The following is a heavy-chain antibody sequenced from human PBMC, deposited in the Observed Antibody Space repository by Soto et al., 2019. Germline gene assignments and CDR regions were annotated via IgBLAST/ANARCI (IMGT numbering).Heavy chain of an antibody. CDR3: VRERGLSSFYGMDV. J-gene: IGHJ6*02. CDR1: GFTLTTYT. V-gene: IGHV3-21*01. CDR2: ITSSSGHI. Sequence: GGSLRLSCEASGFTLTTYTMNWVRQASGKGLEWVSSITSSSGHIYYADSVKGRFTISRDNARNSLYLQMNSLRAEDTAVYYCVRERGLSSFYGMDVWGQGTTVTVSS. D-gene: IGHD3-10*01.